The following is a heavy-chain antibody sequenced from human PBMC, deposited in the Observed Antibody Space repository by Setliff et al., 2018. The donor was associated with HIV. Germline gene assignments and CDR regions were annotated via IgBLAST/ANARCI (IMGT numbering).Heavy chain of an antibody. CDR3: ATAGGRSWFDP. D-gene: IGHD3-16*01. CDR2: INPRDGST. J-gene: IGHJ5*02. V-gene: IGHV1-46*01. Sequence: ASVKVSCKASGYTLTDHYIHWVRQAPGQGLEWMGRINPRDGSTGYAQRFQGRVTMTRDTSRGTVYMELRSLRSEDTAVYCCATAGGRSWFDPWGPGTLVTVSS. CDR1: GYTLTDHY.